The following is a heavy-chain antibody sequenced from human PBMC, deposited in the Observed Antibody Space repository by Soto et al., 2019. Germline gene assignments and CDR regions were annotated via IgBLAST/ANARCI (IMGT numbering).Heavy chain of an antibody. D-gene: IGHD6-13*01. CDR3: ARQAAAPGIDLWFDP. CDR2: IIHSGNT. J-gene: IGHJ5*02. Sequence: ASETLSLTCAVYGGSFSGYYWSWIRQPPGKGLEWIASIIHSGNTYYNPSLKSRVTVSVDTSKNQFSLKLDSVTAADTAVYYCARQAAAPGIDLWFDPWGQGTLVTVSS. V-gene: IGHV4-34*12. CDR1: GGSFSGYY.